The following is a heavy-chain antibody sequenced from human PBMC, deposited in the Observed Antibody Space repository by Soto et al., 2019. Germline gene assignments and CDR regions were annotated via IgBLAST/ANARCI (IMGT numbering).Heavy chain of an antibody. V-gene: IGHV4-31*03. Sequence: QVQLQESGPGLVKPSQTLSLTCTVSGGSISSGGYYWSWIRQHPGKGLEWIGYMYYSGSPYYNPSLKSRVIISRGTSKNQFSLKLSSATAADTAVYYCARCSFEGSGCRFDYWGQGTLVTVSS. CDR1: GGSISSGGYY. D-gene: IGHD3-22*01. CDR2: MYYSGSP. CDR3: ARCSFEGSGCRFDY. J-gene: IGHJ4*02.